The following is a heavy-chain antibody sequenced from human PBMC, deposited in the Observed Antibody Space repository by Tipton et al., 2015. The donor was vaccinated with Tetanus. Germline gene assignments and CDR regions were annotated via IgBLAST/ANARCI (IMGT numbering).Heavy chain of an antibody. CDR1: GGSISSGGYY. D-gene: IGHD1-26*01. CDR3: ARDQAGGARGWNYFDY. J-gene: IGHJ4*02. CDR2: IYYSGST. V-gene: IGHV4-31*03. Sequence: TLSLTCTVSGGSISSGGYYWSWIRQHPGKGLEWIGDIYYSGSTYYNPSLKSRVTISVDTSKNQFSLKLKSVTAADTAVYYRARDQAGGARGWNYFDYWGQGTLVTVSS.